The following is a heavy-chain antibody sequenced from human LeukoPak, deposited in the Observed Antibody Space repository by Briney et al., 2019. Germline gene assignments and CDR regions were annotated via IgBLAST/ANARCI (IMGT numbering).Heavy chain of an antibody. D-gene: IGHD6-19*01. Sequence: GGSLSLSCAASGFTVSSNYMSWVRQAPGKGLEWVSVIYSGGSTYYADSVKGRFTISRDNSKNTLYLQMNSLRAEDTAVYYCARDGRSGWYTDYWGQGTLVTVSS. CDR2: IYSGGST. CDR1: GFTVSSNY. J-gene: IGHJ4*02. V-gene: IGHV3-66*01. CDR3: ARDGRSGWYTDY.